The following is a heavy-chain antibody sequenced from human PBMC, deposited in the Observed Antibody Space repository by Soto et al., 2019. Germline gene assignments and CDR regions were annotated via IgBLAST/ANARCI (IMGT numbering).Heavy chain of an antibody. CDR2: ISYDGSNK. Sequence: SGGGVVQPGRSLRLSCAASGFTFSSYAMHWVRQAPGKGLEWVAVISYDGSNKYYADSVKGRFTISRDNSKNTLYLQMNSLRAEDTAVYYCAREVSGMYYYASSGFDYWGQGTLVTVSS. D-gene: IGHD3-22*01. V-gene: IGHV3-30-3*01. J-gene: IGHJ4*02. CDR1: GFTFSSYA. CDR3: AREVSGMYYYASSGFDY.